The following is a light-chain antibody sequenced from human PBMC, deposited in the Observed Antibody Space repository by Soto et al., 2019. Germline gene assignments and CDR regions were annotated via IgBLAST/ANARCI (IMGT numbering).Light chain of an antibody. CDR1: SSNIGAGYD. Sequence: QSVLAQPPSAAGAPGQRVTISCTGRSSNIGAGYDVHWYQQLPGTAPKLLIYDNSNRPSGLPDRFSGSKSGTSASLAITALQAEDEADYYCQSYDSSLSGFVFGTGTKGTVL. J-gene: IGLJ1*01. V-gene: IGLV1-40*01. CDR3: QSYDSSLSGFV. CDR2: DNS.